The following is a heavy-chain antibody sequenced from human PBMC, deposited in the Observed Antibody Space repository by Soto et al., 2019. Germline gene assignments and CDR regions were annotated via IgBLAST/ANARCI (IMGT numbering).Heavy chain of an antibody. V-gene: IGHV1-18*04. D-gene: IGHD2-8*01. CDR3: ARDNRDIVLMVYAEIDY. Sequence: ASVKVSCKASGYTFTSYGISWVRQAPGQGLEWMGWISAYNGNTNYAQKLQGRVTMTTDTSTSTAYMELRSLRSDDTAVYYCARDNRDIVLMVYAEIDYWGPGTLVTVSS. CDR1: GYTFTSYG. J-gene: IGHJ4*02. CDR2: ISAYNGNT.